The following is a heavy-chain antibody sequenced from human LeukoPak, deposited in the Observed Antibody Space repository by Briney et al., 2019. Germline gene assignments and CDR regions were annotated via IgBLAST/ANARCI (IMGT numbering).Heavy chain of an antibody. D-gene: IGHD5-18*01. V-gene: IGHV4-59*01. CDR1: GGSFSGYY. J-gene: IGHJ4*02. Sequence: SETLSLTCAVYGGSFSGYYWSWIRQPPGKGLEWIGYIYYSGSTNYNPSLKSRVTISVDTSKNQFSLKLSSVTAADTAVYYCARNRYSYGQVREYYFDYWGQGTLVTVSS. CDR3: ARNRYSYGQVREYYFDY. CDR2: IYYSGST.